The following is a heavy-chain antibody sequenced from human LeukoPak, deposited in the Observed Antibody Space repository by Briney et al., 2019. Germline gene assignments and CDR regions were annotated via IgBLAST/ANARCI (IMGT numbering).Heavy chain of an antibody. CDR1: GGSFSGYY. Sequence: PSETLSLTCAVYGGSFSGYYWSWIRQPPGKGLEWIGYIYYSGSTNYSPSLKSRVTISVDTSKNQFSLKLSSVTAADTAVYYCARHYCGGDCYSNWFDPWGQGTLVTVSS. CDR2: IYYSGST. D-gene: IGHD2-21*02. J-gene: IGHJ5*02. CDR3: ARHYCGGDCYSNWFDP. V-gene: IGHV4-59*08.